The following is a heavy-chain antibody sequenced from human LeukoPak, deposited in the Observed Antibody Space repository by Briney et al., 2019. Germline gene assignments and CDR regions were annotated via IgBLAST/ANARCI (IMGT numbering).Heavy chain of an antibody. CDR2: ISSSGSTI. CDR1: GFTFSSYE. Sequence: GGSLRLSCAASGFTFSSYEMNWVRQAPGKGLEWVSYISSSGSTIYYADSVKGRFTISRDNAKNSLYLQMNSLRAEDTAVYYCARGRWIITGPGFDWGQGTLVTVSS. J-gene: IGHJ4*02. D-gene: IGHD3-22*01. CDR3: ARGRWIITGPGFD. V-gene: IGHV3-48*03.